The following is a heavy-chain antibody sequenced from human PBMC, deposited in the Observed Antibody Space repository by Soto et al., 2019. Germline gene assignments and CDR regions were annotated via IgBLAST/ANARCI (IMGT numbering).Heavy chain of an antibody. V-gene: IGHV4-39*01. J-gene: IGHJ3*02. CDR2: IYYSGST. CDR3: ARLRVGDIVVVPAAMCAFDI. Sequence: SETLSLTCTVSGGSISSSSYYWGWIRQPPGKGLEWIGSIYYSGSTYYNPSLKSRVTISVDTSKNQFSLKLSSVTAADTAVYYCARLRVGDIVVVPAAMCAFDIWGQGTMVTVS. D-gene: IGHD2-2*01. CDR1: GGSISSSSYY.